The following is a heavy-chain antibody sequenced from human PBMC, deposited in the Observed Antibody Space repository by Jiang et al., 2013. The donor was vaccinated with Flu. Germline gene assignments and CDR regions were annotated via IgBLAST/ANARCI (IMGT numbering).Heavy chain of an antibody. J-gene: IGHJ4*01. V-gene: IGHV1-18*01. CDR2: ISAYNGNT. CDR3: ARDPNGGWPGDY. D-gene: IGHD2-15*01. Sequence: SGAEVKKPGASVKVSCKASGYTFTTYGITWVRQAPGQGLEWMGWISAYNGNTNYAQKFQGRVTMTTDTSATTAYMELRSLRSDDTAVYYCARDPNGGWPGDYWGHGTLVTVSS. CDR1: GYTFTTYG.